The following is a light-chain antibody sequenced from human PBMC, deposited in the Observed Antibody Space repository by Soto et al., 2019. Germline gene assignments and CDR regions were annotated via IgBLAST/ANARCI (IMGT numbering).Light chain of an antibody. CDR1: QTISSW. V-gene: IGKV1-5*03. CDR3: QQYSTFWT. CDR2: KAS. J-gene: IGKJ1*01. Sequence: DIQMTQSPSTLSAFVGDRVTITCRASQTISSWLAWYQQKPGKAPKLLIYKASTLKSGVPSRFSGSGSGTEFTLTINGLQPDDFATYYCQQYSTFWTFGQGTKVDIK.